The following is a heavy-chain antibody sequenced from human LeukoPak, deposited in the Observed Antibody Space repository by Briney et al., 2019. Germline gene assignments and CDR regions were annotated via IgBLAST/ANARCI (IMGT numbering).Heavy chain of an antibody. J-gene: IGHJ4*02. CDR3: ARGWLAESTVVTLYNY. V-gene: IGHV1-69*13. D-gene: IGHD4-23*01. Sequence: SVKVSCKASGGTFSSYAISWVRQAPGQGLEWMGGIIPIFGKANYAQKFQGRVTITAVESMSTAYMELSSLRSEDTAVYYCARGWLAESTVVTLYNYWGQGTLVTVSS. CDR2: IIPIFGKA. CDR1: GGTFSSYA.